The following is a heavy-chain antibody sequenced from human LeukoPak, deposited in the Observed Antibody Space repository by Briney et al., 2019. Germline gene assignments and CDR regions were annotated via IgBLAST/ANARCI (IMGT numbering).Heavy chain of an antibody. D-gene: IGHD5-12*01. CDR1: GGSISSGSYY. V-gene: IGHV4-39*07. CDR3: ASRQRSGSFPDY. CDR2: IYYNGYA. J-gene: IGHJ4*02. Sequence: PSETLSLTCTVSGGSISSGSYYWIWIRQPPGKGLEWVGSIYYNGYAYYNPSLKSRVTLSVDTSNNQFSLKMNSVTAADTGFYYCASRQRSGSFPDYWGQGTLVTVSS.